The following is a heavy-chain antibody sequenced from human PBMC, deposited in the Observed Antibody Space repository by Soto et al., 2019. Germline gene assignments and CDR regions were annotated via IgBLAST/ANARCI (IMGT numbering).Heavy chain of an antibody. V-gene: IGHV4-30-4*01. CDR1: GGSISSGDYY. D-gene: IGHD6-19*01. CDR3: ASGMDSSGFPVDY. Sequence: SETLSLTCTVSGGSISSGDYYWSWIRQPPGKGLEWIGYIYYSGSTYYNPSLKSRVTISVDTSKNQFSLKLSSVTAADTAVYYCASGMDSSGFPVDYWGQGTLVTVSS. CDR2: IYYSGST. J-gene: IGHJ4*02.